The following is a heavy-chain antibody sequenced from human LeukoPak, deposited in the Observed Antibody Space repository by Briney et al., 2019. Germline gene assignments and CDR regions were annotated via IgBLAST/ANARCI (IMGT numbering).Heavy chain of an antibody. Sequence: GGSRRLSCAASGFTFSSYWVSWVRQAPGKGLEWVANIKQDGSAKGYVDSVEGRFTISRDNAKNSLYLQMNSLRVEDTAVYYCAGGGTMMDQLMDYWGQGTLVTVSS. CDR2: IKQDGSAK. V-gene: IGHV3-7*03. D-gene: IGHD2-2*01. CDR3: AGGGTMMDQLMDY. CDR1: GFTFSSYW. J-gene: IGHJ4*02.